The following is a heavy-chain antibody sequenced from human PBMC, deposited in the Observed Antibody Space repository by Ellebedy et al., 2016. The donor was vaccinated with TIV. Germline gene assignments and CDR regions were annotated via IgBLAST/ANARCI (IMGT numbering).Heavy chain of an antibody. J-gene: IGHJ4*02. CDR1: GFSFSGYG. CDR2: ISSSGSTI. D-gene: IGHD2-21*02. Sequence: PGGSLTLSCAASGFSFSGYGRNWVRQAPGKGLEWVSYISSSGSTIYYAVSVKGRFTISRDMTKNSLCLQMNSLRAEDTAVYYCSRFVADCGGDCYSPYFDYWGQGTLVTVSS. V-gene: IGHV3-48*01. CDR3: SRFVADCGGDCYSPYFDY.